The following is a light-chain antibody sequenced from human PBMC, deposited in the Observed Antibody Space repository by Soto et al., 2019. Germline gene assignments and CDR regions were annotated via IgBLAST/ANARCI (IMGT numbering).Light chain of an antibody. CDR2: GAS. J-gene: IGKJ1*01. Sequence: EIVLTQSPGTLSLSPGERATLSCRASQSVNSNYLAWYQQKPGQSPRLLMYGASSRATGIPDRFRGSGSGTDFTLTNSRLEPEDFAVDYCQQDDPSPRTFGQGTKVEIK. V-gene: IGKV3-20*01. CDR3: QQDDPSPRT. CDR1: QSVNSNY.